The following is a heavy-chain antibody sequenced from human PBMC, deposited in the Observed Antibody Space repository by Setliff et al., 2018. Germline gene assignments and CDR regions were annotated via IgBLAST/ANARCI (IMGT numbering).Heavy chain of an antibody. CDR2: INAGNGYT. J-gene: IGHJ3*02. CDR1: GYIFTSNA. Sequence: ASVKVSCKASGYIFTSNAIHWVRQAPGQRLEWMGWINAGNGYTNYAQKLQGRVTMTTDTSTSTAYMELRSLRSDDTAVYYCARDLDYQYYYETSGRDAFDIWGLGTMVTVSS. CDR3: ARDLDYQYYYETSGRDAFDI. V-gene: IGHV1-3*01. D-gene: IGHD3-22*01.